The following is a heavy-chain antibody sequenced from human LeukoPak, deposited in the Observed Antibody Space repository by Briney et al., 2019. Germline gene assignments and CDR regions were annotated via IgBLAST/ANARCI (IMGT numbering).Heavy chain of an antibody. CDR2: INHSGST. J-gene: IGHJ5*02. V-gene: IGHV4-34*01. D-gene: IGHD6-13*01. Sequence: PSETLSLTCTVSGGSMGRGGYYWSWIRQPPGKGLEWIGEINHSGSTNYNPSLKSRVTISVDTSKNQFSLKLSSVTAADTAVYYCARAVGGIGLKIAAADWFDPWGQGTLVTVSS. CDR1: GGSMGRGGYY. CDR3: ARAVGGIGLKIAAADWFDP.